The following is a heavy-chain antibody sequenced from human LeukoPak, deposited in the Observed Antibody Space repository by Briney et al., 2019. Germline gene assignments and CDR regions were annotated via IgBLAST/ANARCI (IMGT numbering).Heavy chain of an antibody. D-gene: IGHD6-13*01. Sequence: GGSLRLSCAASGFTFSSYSMNWVRQAPGKGLEWVSYISSSSSTIYYADSAKGRFTTSRDNAKNSLYLQMNSLRAEDTAVYYCAEGIYSSSLDYWGQGTLVTVSS. CDR2: ISSSSSTI. J-gene: IGHJ4*02. CDR3: AEGIYSSSLDY. V-gene: IGHV3-48*01. CDR1: GFTFSSYS.